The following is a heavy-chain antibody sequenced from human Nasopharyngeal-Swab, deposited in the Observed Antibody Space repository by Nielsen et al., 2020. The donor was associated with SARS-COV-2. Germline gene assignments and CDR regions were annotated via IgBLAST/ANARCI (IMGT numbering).Heavy chain of an antibody. CDR3: VRGPVEGATGYFQF. CDR2: IDMRGRTT. CDR1: GFTFSSYA. J-gene: IGHJ1*01. D-gene: IGHD1-26*01. Sequence: GESLKISCAASGFTFSSYAMHWVRQAPGKGLEWVARIDMRGRTTTHADSVKGRFTISRDNAKNTLSLQMNSLTPADTAVYFCVRGPVEGATGYFQFWGQGTLVTVSS. V-gene: IGHV3-74*03.